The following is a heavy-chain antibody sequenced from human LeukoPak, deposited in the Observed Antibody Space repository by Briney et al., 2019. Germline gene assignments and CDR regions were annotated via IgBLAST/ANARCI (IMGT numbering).Heavy chain of an antibody. D-gene: IGHD3-9*01. CDR1: GYTFTGYY. Sequence: ASVKVSCKASGYTFTGYYMHWVRQAPGQGLEWMGWINPNSGGTNYAQKFQGRVTMTRDTSISTAYMELSRLRSDDTAVYYCARVSYYDILTGPTGDYWGQGTLVTVSS. CDR2: INPNSGGT. J-gene: IGHJ4*02. CDR3: ARVSYYDILTGPTGDY. V-gene: IGHV1-2*02.